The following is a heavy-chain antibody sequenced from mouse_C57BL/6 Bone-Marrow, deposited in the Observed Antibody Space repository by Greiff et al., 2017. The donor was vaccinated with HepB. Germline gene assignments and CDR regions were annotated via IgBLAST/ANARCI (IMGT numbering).Heavy chain of an antibody. Sequence: QVQLQQPGAELVKPGASVKLSCKASGCTFTSYWMQWVKQRPGQGLEWIGGIDPSDSYTNYNQKFKGKATLTVDTSSSTAYMQLSSLTSEDSAVYYCARKVPRYDYEFAYWGQGTLVTVSA. CDR3: ARKVPRYDYEFAY. CDR2: IDPSDSYT. J-gene: IGHJ3*01. CDR1: GCTFTSYW. V-gene: IGHV1-50*01. D-gene: IGHD2-4*01.